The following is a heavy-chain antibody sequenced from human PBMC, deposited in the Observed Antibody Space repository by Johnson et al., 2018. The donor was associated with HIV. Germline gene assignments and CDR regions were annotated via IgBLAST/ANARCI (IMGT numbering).Heavy chain of an antibody. J-gene: IGHJ3*02. V-gene: IGHV3-30*14. CDR3: ARESLSSGGWEDAFDI. CDR2: ISYDGSNN. Sequence: QVQLVESGGGVVQPGRSLRLSCAASGFTFSSYAMHLVRQAPGKGLEWVAVISYDGSNNYYAASVKGSFTISRDISKNTLYLQMNRLRAQDTAVYYCARESLSSGGWEDAFDIWGQGTMVTVSS. CDR1: GFTFSSYA. D-gene: IGHD2-15*01.